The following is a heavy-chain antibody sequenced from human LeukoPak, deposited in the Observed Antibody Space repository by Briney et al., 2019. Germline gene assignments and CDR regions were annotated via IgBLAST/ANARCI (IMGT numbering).Heavy chain of an antibody. V-gene: IGHV4-59*01. J-gene: IGHJ4*02. CDR2: IHYSGST. D-gene: IGHD6-19*01. CDR1: GGSISSFY. CDR3: ARGPTSGWYRYFDY. Sequence: PSETLSLTCTVSGGSISSFYWSWIRQPPGKGLEWIGYIHYSGSTNYNPSLKSRVTISVDTSKNQFSLKLSSVTAADTAVYYCARGPTSGWYRYFDYWGQGTLVTVSS.